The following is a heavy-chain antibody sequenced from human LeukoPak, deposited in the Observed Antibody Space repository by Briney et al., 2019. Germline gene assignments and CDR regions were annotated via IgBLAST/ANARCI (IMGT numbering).Heavy chain of an antibody. D-gene: IGHD3-22*01. V-gene: IGHV3-74*01. CDR3: AKGLGYYDSSGYYSDYYYYMDV. CDR1: GFTFSSYW. Sequence: PGGSLRLSCAASGFTFSSYWMHWVRQAPGKGLVWVSRINSDGSSTSYADSVKGRFTISRDNAKNTLYLQMNSLRAEDMALYYCAKGLGYYDSSGYYSDYYYYMDVWGKGTTVTVSS. J-gene: IGHJ6*03. CDR2: INSDGSST.